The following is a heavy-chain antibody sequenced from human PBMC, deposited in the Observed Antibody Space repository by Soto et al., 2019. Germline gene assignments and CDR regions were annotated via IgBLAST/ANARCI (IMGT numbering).Heavy chain of an antibody. CDR3: ARQLAYCGGDCYTEPIDY. V-gene: IGHV1-2*06. CDR1: GYTFTKYY. Sequence: ASVKVSCKASGYTFTKYYVLWVRQAPGQGLEWVGRINPNTDGTNYAQKFQDRVTMTRDTSITTAYMELSRLRSDDTAVYYCARQLAYCGGDCYTEPIDYWGQGTQVTVSS. CDR2: INPNTDGT. J-gene: IGHJ4*02. D-gene: IGHD2-21*02.